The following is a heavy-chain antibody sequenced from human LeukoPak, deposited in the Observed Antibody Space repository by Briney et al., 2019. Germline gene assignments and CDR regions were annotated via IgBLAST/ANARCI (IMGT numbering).Heavy chain of an antibody. CDR3: VREAVWGGHDDAFDM. Sequence: GGSLRLSCAASGFTFSSHFMSWVRQAPGEGLEWVANIRQDGRDIYYVASAKGRFTISRDNSKNSLYLQMNSLRVEDTAVYFCVREAVWGGHDDAFDMWGQGTMVTVSS. CDR2: IRQDGRDI. D-gene: IGHD3-16*01. V-gene: IGHV3-7*01. CDR1: GFTFSSHF. J-gene: IGHJ3*02.